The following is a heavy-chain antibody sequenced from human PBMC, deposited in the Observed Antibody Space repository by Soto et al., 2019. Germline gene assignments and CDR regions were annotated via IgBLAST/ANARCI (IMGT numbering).Heavy chain of an antibody. D-gene: IGHD3-10*01. Sequence: ASVKVSCKASGYTFTSYGISWVRQAPGQGLEWMGWISAYNGNTNYAQKLQGRVTMTRDTSISTAYMELGRLRSDDTAVYYCAREGRGSDNWFDPWGQRTLVTVSS. V-gene: IGHV1-18*01. CDR3: AREGRGSDNWFDP. CDR2: ISAYNGNT. J-gene: IGHJ5*02. CDR1: GYTFTSYG.